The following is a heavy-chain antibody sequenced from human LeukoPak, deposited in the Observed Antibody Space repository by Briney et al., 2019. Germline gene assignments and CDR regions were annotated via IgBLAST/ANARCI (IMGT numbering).Heavy chain of an antibody. D-gene: IGHD3-22*01. Sequence: PSQTLSLTCTVSGGSISSGDYYWGWIRQPPGKGLEWIGYIYYSGSTYYNPSLKSRVTISVDTSKNQFSLKLSSVTAADTAVYYCARAYYYDSSGYWFDPWGQGTLVTVSS. CDR1: GGSISSGDYY. J-gene: IGHJ5*02. CDR2: IYYSGST. V-gene: IGHV4-30-4*01. CDR3: ARAYYYDSSGYWFDP.